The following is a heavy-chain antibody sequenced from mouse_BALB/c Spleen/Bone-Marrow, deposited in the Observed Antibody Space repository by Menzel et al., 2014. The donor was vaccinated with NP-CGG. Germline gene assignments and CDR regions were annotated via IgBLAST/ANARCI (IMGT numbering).Heavy chain of an antibody. V-gene: IGHV1-80*01. CDR1: GYAFSSYW. CDR3: ARPSWEGHWCFDV. D-gene: IGHD4-1*01. J-gene: IGHJ1*01. CDR2: IYPGDGDT. Sequence: VQLQQSGAELVRPGSSVKISCKASGYAFSSYWMNWVKQRPGQGLEWIGQIYPGDGDTNYNGKFKGKATLTACKSSSTAYMQLSSVTSEDYAVYFCARPSWEGHWCFDVPGAGSTFNVSS.